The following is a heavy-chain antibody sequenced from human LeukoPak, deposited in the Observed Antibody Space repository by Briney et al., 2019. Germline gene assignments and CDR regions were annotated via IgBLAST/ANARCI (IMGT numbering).Heavy chain of an antibody. Sequence: PSQTLSLTCTVSGGSISSGSYYWSWIRQPAGKGLEWIGRIYTSGSTNYNPSLKSRVTMSVDTSKNQFSLKLSSVTAADTAVYYCARDYYVWGSYRYYDYMDVWGKGTTVTVSS. J-gene: IGHJ6*03. V-gene: IGHV4-61*02. CDR2: IYTSGST. CDR1: GGSISSGSYY. D-gene: IGHD3-16*02. CDR3: ARDYYVWGSYRYYDYMDV.